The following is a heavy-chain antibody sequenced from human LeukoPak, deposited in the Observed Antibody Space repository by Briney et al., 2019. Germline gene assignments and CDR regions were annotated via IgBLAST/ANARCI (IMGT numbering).Heavy chain of an antibody. CDR1: GYSFTSYW. CDR2: IYPGDSDT. CDR3: ARLLGDYSNYVWRLNWFDP. D-gene: IGHD4-11*01. Sequence: GESLKISCKGSGYSFTSYWIGWVRQMPGKGLERMGIIYPGDSDTRYSPSFQGQVTISADKSISTAYLQWSSLKASDTAMYYCARLLGDYSNYVWRLNWFDPWGQGTLVTVSS. J-gene: IGHJ5*02. V-gene: IGHV5-51*01.